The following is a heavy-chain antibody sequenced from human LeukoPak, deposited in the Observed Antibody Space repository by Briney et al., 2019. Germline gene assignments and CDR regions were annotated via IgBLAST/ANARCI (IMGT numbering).Heavy chain of an antibody. J-gene: IGHJ6*03. D-gene: IGHD2-2*01. Sequence: LSETLSLTCTVSGDSISYYYWSWIRQPPGKGLEWIGKIYYSGNTNYNPSLKSRVTMSVDTSKNQFSLKLSSVTAADTAVYYCARDEVVVVPAAMVDYYYYYYMDVWGKGTTVTVSS. V-gene: IGHV4-59*12. CDR2: IYYSGNT. CDR3: ARDEVVVVPAAMVDYYYYYYMDV. CDR1: GDSISYYY.